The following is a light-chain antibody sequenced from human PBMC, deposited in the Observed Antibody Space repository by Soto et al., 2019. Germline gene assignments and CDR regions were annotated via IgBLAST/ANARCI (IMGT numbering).Light chain of an antibody. V-gene: IGKV3-20*01. J-gene: IGKJ1*01. CDR3: QQCGSLPGT. CDR2: DTS. CDR1: QTVNGNS. Sequence: ETVLTQSPGTLSLSPGERATLSCRASQTVNGNSLGWYQQKPGQAPRLLIYDTSSRATGIPDRFSGSGSGTAFTLTIGRLEPEDFAVYYCQQCGSLPGTFGQGTRV.